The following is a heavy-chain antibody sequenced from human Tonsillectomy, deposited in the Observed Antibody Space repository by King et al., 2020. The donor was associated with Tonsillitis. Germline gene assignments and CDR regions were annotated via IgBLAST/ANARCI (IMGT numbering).Heavy chain of an antibody. CDR1: GFTFNNYG. J-gene: IGHJ4*02. D-gene: IGHD1-26*01. CDR2: IWPDGSLK. CDR3: ARESGSQGSFDY. V-gene: IGHV3-33*01. Sequence: VQLVQSGGGVVQPGRSLRLSCAASGFTFNNYGMHWVRQAPGKGLEWVAVIWPDGSLKFYADSLEGRFTISRDNSRNTVYLQMNSLSAEDTAVYYCARESGSQGSFDYWGQGTLVTVSS.